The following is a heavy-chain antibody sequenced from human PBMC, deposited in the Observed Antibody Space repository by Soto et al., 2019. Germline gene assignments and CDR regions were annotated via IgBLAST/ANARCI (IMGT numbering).Heavy chain of an antibody. V-gene: IGHV1-69*06. J-gene: IGHJ6*02. CDR3: ARGKYRYNWNYVGYYYYGMDV. Sequence: ASVKVSCKASGGTFSSYAISWGRQAPGQGLEWMGGTIPIFGTANYAQKFQGRVTITADKSTSTAYMELSSLRSEDTAVYYCARGKYRYNWNYVGYYYYGMDVWGQGTTVTVSS. CDR2: TIPIFGTA. D-gene: IGHD1-7*01. CDR1: GGTFSSYA.